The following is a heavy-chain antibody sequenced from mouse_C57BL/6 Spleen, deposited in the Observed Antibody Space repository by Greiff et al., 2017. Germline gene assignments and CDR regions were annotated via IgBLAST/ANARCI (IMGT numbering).Heavy chain of an antibody. CDR3: ARREGSNSFAY. CDR1: GYTFTSYW. D-gene: IGHD2-5*01. V-gene: IGHV1-59*01. J-gene: IGHJ3*01. Sequence: QVQLQQPGAELVRPGTSVKLSCKASGYTFTSYWMHWVKQRPGQGLEWIGVIDPSDSYTNYNQKFKGKATLTVDTSSSPAYMQLSSLTSEDSAVYYCARREGSNSFAYWGQGTLVTVSA. CDR2: IDPSDSYT.